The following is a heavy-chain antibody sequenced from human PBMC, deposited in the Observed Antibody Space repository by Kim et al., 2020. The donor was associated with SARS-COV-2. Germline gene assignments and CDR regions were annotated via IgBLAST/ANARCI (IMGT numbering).Heavy chain of an antibody. Sequence: ASVKVSCKASGYTFASYAMHWVRQAPGQRLEWMGWINAGNGNTKYSQKFQGRVTITRDTSASTANMELSSLRSEDTAVYYCARDGSSWPYYYYGMDVWGQGTTGTISS. CDR3: ARDGSSWPYYYYGMDV. D-gene: IGHD6-13*01. CDR2: INAGNGNT. CDR1: GYTFASYA. J-gene: IGHJ6*02. V-gene: IGHV1-3*01.